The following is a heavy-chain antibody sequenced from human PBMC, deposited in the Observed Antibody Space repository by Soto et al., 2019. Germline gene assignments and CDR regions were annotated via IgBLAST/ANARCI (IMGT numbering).Heavy chain of an antibody. Sequence: GGSLRLSCAASGFTFSSYWMSWVRQAPWQGLEWVANIKQDGSEKDYLDSVKGRCTISRDNAKNALYLQMNSLTVEDTAVYYYSRDGGNSLFDYWGQGTLVTVSS. CDR2: IKQDGSEK. D-gene: IGHD6-6*01. V-gene: IGHV3-7*03. CDR3: SRDGGNSLFDY. CDR1: GFTFSSYW. J-gene: IGHJ4*02.